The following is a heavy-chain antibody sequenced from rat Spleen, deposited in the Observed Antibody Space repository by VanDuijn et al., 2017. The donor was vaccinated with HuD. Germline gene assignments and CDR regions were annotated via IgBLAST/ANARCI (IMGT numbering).Heavy chain of an antibody. Sequence: EVQLVESGGGLVQPGRSMKLSCAASGFTFSHYDMAWVRQAPKKGLEWVTSISPSGGATYYRDSVKGRFTVSRDNAKSTLYLQMDSLRSEDTATYYCARAGYLRDWYFDFWGPGTMVTVSS. CDR1: GFTFSHYD. V-gene: IGHV5-25*01. D-gene: IGHD2-2*01. CDR2: ISPSGGAT. J-gene: IGHJ1*01. CDR3: ARAGYLRDWYFDF.